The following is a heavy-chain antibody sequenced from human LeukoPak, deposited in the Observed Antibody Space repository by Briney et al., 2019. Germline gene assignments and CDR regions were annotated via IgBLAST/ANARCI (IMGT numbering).Heavy chain of an antibody. D-gene: IGHD3-10*01. Sequence: PSETLSLTCTVSGVSITGYYWSWIRQTPGKGLEWIGYIYDSGSTTYNPSLKSRVTISIDTSKNQFSLKLSSVTATDTAVYFCAGGRVYYYNSGSYWDFDYWGQGTLVTVSS. CDR2: IYDSGST. J-gene: IGHJ4*02. CDR3: AGGRVYYYNSGSYWDFDY. CDR1: GVSITGYY. V-gene: IGHV4-59*08.